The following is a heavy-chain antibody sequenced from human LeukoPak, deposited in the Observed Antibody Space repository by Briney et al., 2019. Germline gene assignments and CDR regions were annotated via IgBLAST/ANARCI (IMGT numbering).Heavy chain of an antibody. V-gene: IGHV3-23*01. Sequence: GGTLRLSCAASGFTFSSYAMSWVRQAPGKGLEWVSAISGSGGSTYYADSVKGRFTISRDNSKNTLYLQMNSLRAEDTAVYYCAKDLFRLTTVTTLDYWGQGTLVTVSS. J-gene: IGHJ4*02. D-gene: IGHD4-17*01. CDR1: GFTFSSYA. CDR3: AKDLFRLTTVTTLDY. CDR2: ISGSGGST.